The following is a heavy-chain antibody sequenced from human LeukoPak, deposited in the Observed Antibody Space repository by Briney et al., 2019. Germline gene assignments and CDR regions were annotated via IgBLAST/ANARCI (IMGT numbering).Heavy chain of an antibody. CDR3: ARGGGLDV. J-gene: IGHJ6*02. Sequence: GGSLRLSCAASGFTFSSYSMNWARQAPGKGLEWVASINHNGNVNYYVDSVKGRFTISRGNAKNSLYLQMSNLRAEDTAVYFCARGGGLDVWGQGATVTVSS. D-gene: IGHD3-16*01. CDR2: INHNGNVN. CDR1: GFTFSSYS. V-gene: IGHV3-7*03.